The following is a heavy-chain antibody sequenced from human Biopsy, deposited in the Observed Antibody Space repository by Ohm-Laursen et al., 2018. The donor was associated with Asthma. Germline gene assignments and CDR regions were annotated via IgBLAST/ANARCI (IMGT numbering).Heavy chain of an antibody. V-gene: IGHV3-30*04. J-gene: IGHJ6*02. D-gene: IGHD2-21*02. Sequence: SLRLSCSASGFTFANYTMHWVRQALGKGLEWVTIISYDGRNTYYADSVEGRFTISRDNSKNTLFLQMSSLRPEDTAVYYCARGGLHYYEYYGMDVWGQGTTVTVSS. CDR3: ARGGLHYYEYYGMDV. CDR1: GFTFANYT. CDR2: ISYDGRNT.